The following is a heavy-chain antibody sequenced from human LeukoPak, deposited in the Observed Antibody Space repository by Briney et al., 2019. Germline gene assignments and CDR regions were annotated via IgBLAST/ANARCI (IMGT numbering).Heavy chain of an antibody. D-gene: IGHD2-21*02. CDR1: GYTFTSYA. CDR3: ARVKFADFSDY. Sequence: ASVKVSCKASGYTFTSYAMNWVRQAPGQGLEWMGWINTNIGNPTYAQGFTGRFVFSLDTSVSTAYLQISGLKAEDTAVYYCARVKFADFSDYWGQGTLVTVSS. J-gene: IGHJ4*02. V-gene: IGHV7-4-1*02. CDR2: INTNIGNP.